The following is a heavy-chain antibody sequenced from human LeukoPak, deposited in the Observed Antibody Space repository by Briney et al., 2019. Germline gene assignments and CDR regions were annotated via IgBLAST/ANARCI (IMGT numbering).Heavy chain of an antibody. D-gene: IGHD3-10*01. Sequence: ASVKVPCKASGYTFTSYDINWVRQATGQGLEWMGWMNPNSGNTGYAQKFQGRVTMTTNTSISTAYMELSSLRSEYTAVYYCARWLWFGELSIGYWGQGTLVTVSS. V-gene: IGHV1-8*01. CDR1: GYTFTSYD. J-gene: IGHJ4*02. CDR2: MNPNSGNT. CDR3: ARWLWFGELSIGY.